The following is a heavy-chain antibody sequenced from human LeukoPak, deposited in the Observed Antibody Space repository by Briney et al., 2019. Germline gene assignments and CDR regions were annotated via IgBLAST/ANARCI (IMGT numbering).Heavy chain of an antibody. V-gene: IGHV3-23*01. J-gene: IGHJ4*02. CDR3: APNTLLWFGELLG. CDR2: ISGSGGST. D-gene: IGHD3-10*01. Sequence: GGSLRLSCAASGFTFSSYAMSWVRQAPGKGLEWVSAISGSGGSTYYADSVKGRFTISRDNSKNTLYLQMNSLRAEDTAVYYCAPNTLLWFGELLGWGQGTLVTVSS. CDR1: GFTFSSYA.